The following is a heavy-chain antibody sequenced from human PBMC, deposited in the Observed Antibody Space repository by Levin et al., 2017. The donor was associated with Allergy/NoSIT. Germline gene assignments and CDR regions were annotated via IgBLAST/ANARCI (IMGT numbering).Heavy chain of an antibody. J-gene: IGHJ3*02. V-gene: IGHV3-23*01. CDR3: AKDKKFYGSGTYIDSFDI. Sequence: HTGGSLRLSCAASGFTFSSYAMSWVRQAPGKGLQWVSSTSGSGGSTYYADSVKGRFTISRDNSKNTLFLQMSSLRAEDTAVYYCAKDKKFYGSGTYIDSFDIWGQGTMVTVSS. D-gene: IGHD3-10*01. CDR1: GFTFSSYA. CDR2: TSGSGGST.